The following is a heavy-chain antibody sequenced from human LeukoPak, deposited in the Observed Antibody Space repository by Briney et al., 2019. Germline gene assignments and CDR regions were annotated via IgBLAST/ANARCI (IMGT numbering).Heavy chain of an antibody. J-gene: IGHJ4*02. CDR2: IIPILGIA. V-gene: IGHV1-69*02. CDR3: ASQTWGRDGYNHGFDY. D-gene: IGHD5-24*01. CDR1: GRTFSIYS. Sequence: SVNVSCKASGRTFSIYSISWVRQAPGQGLEWMGRIIPILGIANYAQKFQGRVTITADKSTSTAYMELSSLRSEDTAVYYRASQTWGRDGYNHGFDYWGQGTLVTVSS.